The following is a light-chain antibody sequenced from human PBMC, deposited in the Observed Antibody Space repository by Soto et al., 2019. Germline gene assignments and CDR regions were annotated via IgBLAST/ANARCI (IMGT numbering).Light chain of an antibody. CDR3: CSYAGSSTFV. CDR2: EGI. CDR1: SSDVGSYDL. V-gene: IGLV2-23*03. Sequence: QLVLTQPASVSGSPGQSITISCTGTSSDVGSYDLVSWYQQHPGKAPKLIIYEGIKRPSGVSNRFSGSKSGNTASLTISGLQAEDEAGYCCCSYAGSSTFVFGGGTKLTVL. J-gene: IGLJ2*01.